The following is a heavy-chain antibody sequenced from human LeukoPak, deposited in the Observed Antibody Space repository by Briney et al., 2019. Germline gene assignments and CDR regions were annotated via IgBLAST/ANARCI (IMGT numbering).Heavy chain of an antibody. CDR2: ISAKKGNT. V-gene: IGHV1-18*01. Sequence: ASVKVSCKASGYTFTNYGISWVRQAPGQGLEWMGWISAKKGNTNYAQKLQGRVTMTRDTSVSTAYMELNRLRSDDTGVYYCARDTTMITYWFDPWGQETLVTVSS. D-gene: IGHD5-18*01. CDR1: GYTFTNYG. J-gene: IGHJ5*02. CDR3: ARDTTMITYWFDP.